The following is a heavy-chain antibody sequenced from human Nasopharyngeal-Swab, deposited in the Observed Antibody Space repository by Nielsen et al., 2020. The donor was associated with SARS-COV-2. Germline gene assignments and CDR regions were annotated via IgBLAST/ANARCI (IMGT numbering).Heavy chain of an antibody. J-gene: IGHJ6*02. V-gene: IGHV4-39*01. CDR2: IYYSGST. CDR3: ASCRTSITIFGVVIRNGMDV. CDR1: GGSISSSSCY. D-gene: IGHD3-3*01. Sequence: ESLKISCTVSGGSISSSSCYWGWIRQPPGKGLEWIGSIYYSGSTYYNPSLKSRVTISVDTSKNQFSLKLSSVTAADTAVYYCASCRTSITIFGVVIRNGMDVWGQGTTVTVSS.